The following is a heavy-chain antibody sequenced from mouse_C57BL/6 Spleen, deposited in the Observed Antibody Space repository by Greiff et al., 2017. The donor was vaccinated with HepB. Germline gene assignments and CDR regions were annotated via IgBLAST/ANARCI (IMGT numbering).Heavy chain of an antibody. J-gene: IGHJ2*01. D-gene: IGHD2-4*01. V-gene: IGHV1-80*01. Sequence: QVHVKQSGAELVKPGASVKISCKASGYAFSSYWMNWVKQRPGKGLEWIGQIHPGDGDTNYNGKFKGKATLTADKSSSTAYMQLSSLTSEDSAVYFCARGGLDYDYTRDYWGQGTTLTVSS. CDR2: IHPGDGDT. CDR1: GYAFSSYW. CDR3: ARGGLDYDYTRDY.